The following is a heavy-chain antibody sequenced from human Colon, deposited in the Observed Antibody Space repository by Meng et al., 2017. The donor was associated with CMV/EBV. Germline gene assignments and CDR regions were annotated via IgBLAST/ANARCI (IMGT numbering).Heavy chain of an antibody. V-gene: IGHV4-59*01. CDR2: LSYTGST. J-gene: IGHJ3*02. Sequence: SETLSLTCTVFGASTSGYHWSWIRQPPGKRLEWIGYLSYTGSTYYSPTLKSRVTISSDTSKNQFSLYLSSVTASDTAVYYYARFGPPGCYILRHNDAFDIWGQGTMVTVSS. D-gene: IGHD2-15*01. CDR3: ARFGPPGCYILRHNDAFDI. CDR1: GASTSGYH.